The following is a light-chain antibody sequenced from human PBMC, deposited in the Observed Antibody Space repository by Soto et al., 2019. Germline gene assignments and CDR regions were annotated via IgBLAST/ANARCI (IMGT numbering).Light chain of an antibody. Sequence: DIQMTQSPSSLSASVGDRVTITCRASQSISSYLNWYQQKPGKAPKVLIYDASSLQSGVPSRFSGSGSGTDFTLTISSLQPEDFATYYCQQSYTTPPWTFAQGTKVEIK. CDR2: DAS. J-gene: IGKJ1*01. CDR1: QSISSY. V-gene: IGKV1-39*01. CDR3: QQSYTTPPWT.